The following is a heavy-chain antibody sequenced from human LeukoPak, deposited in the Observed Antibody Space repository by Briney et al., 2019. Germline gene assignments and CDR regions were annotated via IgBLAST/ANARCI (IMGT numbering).Heavy chain of an antibody. Sequence: PGGSLRLSCAASGFTFSSYAMSWVRQAPGKGLEWVSAISGSGGSTYYADSVKGRFTISRDNSKNTLYLQMNSLRAEDTAVYYCARGYSSSSGVDYWGQGTLVTVSS. V-gene: IGHV3-23*01. CDR1: GFTFSSYA. CDR2: ISGSGGST. CDR3: ARGYSSSSGVDY. J-gene: IGHJ4*02. D-gene: IGHD6-6*01.